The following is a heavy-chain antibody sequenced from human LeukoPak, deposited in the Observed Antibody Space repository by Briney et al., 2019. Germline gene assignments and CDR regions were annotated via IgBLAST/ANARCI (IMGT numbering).Heavy chain of an antibody. CDR1: GFTFSSYG. Sequence: GGSLRLSCAASGFTFSSYGMHWVRQAPGKGLEWVAVISYDGSNKYYADSVKGRFTISRDNSKNTLYLQMNSLRAEDTAVYYCAKDLPDSRDYDYWGQGTLVTVSS. CDR2: ISYDGSNK. V-gene: IGHV3-30*18. D-gene: IGHD3-22*01. J-gene: IGHJ4*02. CDR3: AKDLPDSRDYDY.